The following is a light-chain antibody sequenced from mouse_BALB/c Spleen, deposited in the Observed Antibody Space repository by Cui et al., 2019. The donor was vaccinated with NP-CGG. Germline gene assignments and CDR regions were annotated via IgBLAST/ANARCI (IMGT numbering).Light chain of an antibody. V-gene: IGLV1*01. CDR3: ALWYSNHWV. CDR2: GTN. CDR1: TGAVTTSNY. J-gene: IGLJ1*01. Sequence: QAVVTQESAITTSPGETVTLTCRSSTGAVTTSNYPNWVQEKPDHLFTGLIGGTNNRVPGVPARFSGSLIGDKAALTITGAQTEDEAIYFCALWYSNHWVFGGGTKLTVL.